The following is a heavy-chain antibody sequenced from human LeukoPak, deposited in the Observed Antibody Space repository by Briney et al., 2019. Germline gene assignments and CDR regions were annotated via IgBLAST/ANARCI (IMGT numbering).Heavy chain of an antibody. CDR2: ISYDGSNK. V-gene: IGHV3-30-3*01. J-gene: IGHJ6*02. CDR1: GFTFSSYA. D-gene: IGHD3-22*01. Sequence: PGGSLRLSCAASGFTFSSYAMHWVRQAPGKGLEWVAVISYDGSNKYYADSVKGRFTISRDNSKNTLYLQMNSLRAEDTAVYYCARDLGPTYYYDSSGYYPTPLENYYYYYGMDVWGQGTTATVSS. CDR3: ARDLGPTYYYDSSGYYPTPLENYYYYYGMDV.